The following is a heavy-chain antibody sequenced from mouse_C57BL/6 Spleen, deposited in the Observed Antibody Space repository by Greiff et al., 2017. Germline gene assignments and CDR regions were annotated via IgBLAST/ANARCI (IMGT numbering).Heavy chain of an antibody. CDR3: TRIPFGSSSNYYAMDY. CDR2: IRNKANNHAT. Sequence: EVQVVESGGGLVQPGGSMKLSCAASGFTFSDAWMDWVRQSPEKGLEWVAEIRNKANNHATYYAESVKGRFTISRDDSKSSVYLQMNSLRAEDTGIYYCTRIPFGSSSNYYAMDYWGQGTSVTVSS. V-gene: IGHV6-6*01. CDR1: GFTFSDAW. D-gene: IGHD1-1*01. J-gene: IGHJ4*01.